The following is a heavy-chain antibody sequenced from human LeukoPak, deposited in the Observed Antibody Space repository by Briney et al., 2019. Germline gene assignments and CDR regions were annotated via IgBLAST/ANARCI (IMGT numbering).Heavy chain of an antibody. CDR1: GFTFSSYS. D-gene: IGHD1-26*01. V-gene: IGHV3-21*01. CDR3: ARDQVGSYYAIFDY. J-gene: IGHJ4*02. CDR2: ISSSSSYI. Sequence: GSLRLSCAASGFTFSSYSMNWVRQAPGKGLEWVSSISSSSSYIYYADSVKGRFTISRDNAKNSLYLQMNSLRAEDTAVYYCARDQVGSYYAIFDYWGQGTLVTVSS.